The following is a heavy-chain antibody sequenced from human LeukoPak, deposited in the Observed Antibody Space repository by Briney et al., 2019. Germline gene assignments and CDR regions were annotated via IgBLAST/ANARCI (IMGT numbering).Heavy chain of an antibody. D-gene: IGHD3-22*01. J-gene: IGHJ4*02. CDR3: ARNLYYYDSSGYYYY. CDR1: GFTVSSNY. CDR2: IYTGGST. V-gene: IGHV3-66*01. Sequence: GGSLRLSCAASGFTVSSNYMSWVRQAPGKGLEWVSAIYTGGSTYYAGSVKGRFTISRDNFKNMLYLQMNSLRAEDTAVYYCARNLYYYDSSGYYYYWGQGTLVTVSS.